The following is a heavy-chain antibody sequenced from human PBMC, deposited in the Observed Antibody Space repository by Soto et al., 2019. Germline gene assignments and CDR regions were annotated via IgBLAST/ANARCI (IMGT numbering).Heavy chain of an antibody. CDR3: ARAPYYDFWSGSEY. J-gene: IGHJ4*02. D-gene: IGHD3-3*01. CDR1: GGTFSSYA. Sequence: ASVKVSCKASGGTFSSYAISWVRQAPGQGLEWMGGIIPIFGTANYAQKFQGRVTITADESTSTAYMELSSLRSEDTAVYYCARAPYYDFWSGSEYWGQGTLVTVSS. CDR2: IIPIFGTA. V-gene: IGHV1-69*13.